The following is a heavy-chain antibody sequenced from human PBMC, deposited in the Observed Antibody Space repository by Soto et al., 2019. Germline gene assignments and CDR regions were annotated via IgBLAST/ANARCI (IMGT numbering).Heavy chain of an antibody. D-gene: IGHD2-15*01. Sequence: GGSLRLSCAASGFTFSSYWMSWVRQAPGKGLEWVANIKQDGSEKYYVDSVKGRFTISRDNAKNSLYLQMNSLRAEDTAVYYCAADCRIINCYVRPNNFYYMDVWGKGTTVTVSS. CDR1: GFTFSSYW. CDR3: AADCRIINCYVRPNNFYYMDV. V-gene: IGHV3-7*01. CDR2: IKQDGSEK. J-gene: IGHJ6*03.